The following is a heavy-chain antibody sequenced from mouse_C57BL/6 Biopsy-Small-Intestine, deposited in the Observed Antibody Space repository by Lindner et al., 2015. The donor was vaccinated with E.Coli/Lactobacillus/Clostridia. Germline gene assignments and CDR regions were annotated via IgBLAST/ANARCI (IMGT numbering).Heavy chain of an antibody. Sequence: SVKVSCKGSGYTFTNYYIHWVRQAPGQGLEWMGWINTNTGDTRFAQRFQGRVSMTRDTSTSTVLMELSGLTSDDTAVYYCARMGATVTLGPGGRPPDFWGQGTLVTVS. J-gene: IGHJ3*01. D-gene: IGHD2-12*01. CDR3: ARMGATVTLGPGGRPPDF. CDR2: INTNTGDT. CDR1: GYTFTNYY. V-gene: IGHV1-26*01.